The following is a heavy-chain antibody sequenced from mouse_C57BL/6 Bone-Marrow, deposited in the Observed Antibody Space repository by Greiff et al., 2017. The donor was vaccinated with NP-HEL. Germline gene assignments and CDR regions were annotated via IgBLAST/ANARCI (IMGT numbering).Heavy chain of an antibody. V-gene: IGHV14-4*01. D-gene: IGHD2-3*01. J-gene: IGHJ4*01. CDR1: GFNIKDDY. CDR2: IDPENGDT. Sequence: VQLQQSGAELVRPGASVKLSCTASGFNIKDDYMHWVKQRPEQGLEWIGWIDPENGDTEYASKFQGKATITADTSSNTAYLQLSSLTSEDTAVYDCTLYDPYYYAMDYWGQGTSVTVSS. CDR3: TLYDPYYYAMDY.